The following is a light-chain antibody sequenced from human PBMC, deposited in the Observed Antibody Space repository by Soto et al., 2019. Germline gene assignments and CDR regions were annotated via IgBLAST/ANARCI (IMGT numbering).Light chain of an antibody. CDR3: QQYTNTNNPWM. CDR2: DAS. V-gene: IGKV1-5*01. CDR1: QTISTW. J-gene: IGKJ1*01. Sequence: IQVTQSPPTLSASVGDRVTITFRSSQTISTWMAWYQQKPGKVPKLLVYDASTLQSGVASRFSGSGSGTEFTLIISGLQPDDSATYYCQQYTNTNNPWMFGQGTKVDIK.